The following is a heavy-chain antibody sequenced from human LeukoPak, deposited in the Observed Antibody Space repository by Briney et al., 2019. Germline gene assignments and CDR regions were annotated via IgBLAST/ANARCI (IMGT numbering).Heavy chain of an antibody. D-gene: IGHD4-23*01. V-gene: IGHV3-30-3*01. CDR2: ISYDGSNK. Sequence: GGSLRLSCAASGFTFSSYAMHWVRQAPGKGLEWVAVISYDGSNKYYADSVKGRFTISRDNSKNTLYLQMNSLRAEDTAVYYCARASGGGLTYYYGMDVWGQGTTVTVSS. J-gene: IGHJ6*02. CDR3: ARASGGGLTYYYGMDV. CDR1: GFTFSSYA.